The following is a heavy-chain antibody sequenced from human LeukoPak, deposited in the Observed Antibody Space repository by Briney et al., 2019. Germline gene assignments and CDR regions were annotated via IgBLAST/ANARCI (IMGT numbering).Heavy chain of an antibody. D-gene: IGHD3-3*01. Sequence: PGGSLRLSCATSGFTFSSYSMNWVRQAPGKGLEWVSYISSSSGTIYYADSVKGRFTISRDNAKNSLSLQMNSLRAEDTAVYYCARDHPRITIFGHMDVWGEGTTVTVSS. CDR2: ISSSSGTI. CDR3: ARDHPRITIFGHMDV. V-gene: IGHV3-48*01. J-gene: IGHJ6*03. CDR1: GFTFSSYS.